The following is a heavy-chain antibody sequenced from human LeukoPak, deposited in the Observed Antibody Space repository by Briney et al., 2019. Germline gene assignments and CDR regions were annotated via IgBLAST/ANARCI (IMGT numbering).Heavy chain of an antibody. CDR2: ISAYNGNT. Sequence: ASVKVSCKASGYTFTSYGTSWVRQAPGQGLEWMGWISAYNGNTNYAQKLQGRVTMTTDTSTSTAYMELRSLRSDDTAVYYCARVLGDYDSSGYYSYWGQGTLVTVSS. J-gene: IGHJ4*02. CDR1: GYTFTSYG. CDR3: ARVLGDYDSSGYYSY. D-gene: IGHD3-22*01. V-gene: IGHV1-18*01.